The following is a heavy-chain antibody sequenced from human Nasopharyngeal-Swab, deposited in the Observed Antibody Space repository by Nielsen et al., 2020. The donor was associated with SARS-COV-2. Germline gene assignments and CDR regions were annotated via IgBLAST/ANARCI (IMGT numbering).Heavy chain of an antibody. CDR3: ARDQGYYDTSGGH. J-gene: IGHJ4*02. CDR2: ISAYNSNT. V-gene: IGHV1-18*01. Sequence: WVRQAPGQGLEWMGWISAYNSNTNYAQKFQGRVILTTDTATSTVYMELRSLRSDDTAVYYCARDQGYYDTSGGHWGQGTLVTVSS. D-gene: IGHD3-22*01.